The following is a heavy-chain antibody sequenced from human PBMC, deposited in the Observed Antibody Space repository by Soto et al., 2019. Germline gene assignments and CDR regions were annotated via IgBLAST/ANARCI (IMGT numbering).Heavy chain of an antibody. J-gene: IGHJ4*02. CDR1: GFSLSTDDVG. CDR3: ARSKYSISSFDY. V-gene: IGHV2-5*02. D-gene: IGHD6-6*01. CDR2: IYWDDDK. Sequence: GSGPTLVNPTQTLTLTCTFSGFSLSTDDVGVGLIRQPPGKALDWLAVIYWDDDKRYSPSLKSRLTITKDTSKNQVLLTMTNMDPVDTATYFCARSKYSISSFDYWGQGALVTVYS.